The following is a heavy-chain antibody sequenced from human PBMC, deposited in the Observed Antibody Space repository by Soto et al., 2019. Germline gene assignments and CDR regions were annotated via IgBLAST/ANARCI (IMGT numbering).Heavy chain of an antibody. D-gene: IGHD3-16*01. CDR1: GVTFSRYA. CDR2: IIPVFRTS. Sequence: QVQLVQSGAELKKPGSSVKVSCSASGVTFSRYAFTWVRQAPGQGLEWMGNIIPVFRTSNYAQGFQGRLTISADESNNTIYMELSSLRSEDTAVYFCAKDGSWDGGGGESWGQGTLVIVSS. J-gene: IGHJ4*02. V-gene: IGHV1-69*18. CDR3: AKDGSWDGGGGES.